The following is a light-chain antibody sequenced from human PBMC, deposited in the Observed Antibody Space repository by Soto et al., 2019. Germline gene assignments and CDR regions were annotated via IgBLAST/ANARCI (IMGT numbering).Light chain of an antibody. CDR2: AAS. V-gene: IGKV1-39*01. CDR3: QQSYSPRKT. Sequence: DIQMTQSPSSLFGSVGDRVTITCRASQSISSYLNWYQQKPGKAPKLLIYAASSLQSGVPSRFSGSGSGTDFTLTISSLQPEDFATYYCQQSYSPRKTFGQGTKVEIK. J-gene: IGKJ1*01. CDR1: QSISSY.